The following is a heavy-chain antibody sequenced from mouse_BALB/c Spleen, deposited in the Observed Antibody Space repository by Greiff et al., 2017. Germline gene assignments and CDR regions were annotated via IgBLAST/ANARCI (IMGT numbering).Heavy chain of an antibody. CDR2: ISSGGST. Sequence: EVKLMESGGGLVKPGGSLKLSCAASGFTFSSYAMSWVRQTPEKRLEWVASISSGGSTYYPDSVKGRFTISRDNARNILYLQMSSLRSEDTAMYYCARAYGSSYPYFDYWGQGTTLTVSS. CDR1: GFTFSSYA. V-gene: IGHV5-6-5*01. D-gene: IGHD1-1*01. CDR3: ARAYGSSYPYFDY. J-gene: IGHJ2*01.